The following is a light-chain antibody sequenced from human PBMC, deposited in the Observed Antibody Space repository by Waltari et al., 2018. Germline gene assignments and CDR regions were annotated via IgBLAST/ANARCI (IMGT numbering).Light chain of an antibody. CDR2: GST. Sequence: QSVLTQPPSVSGAPGQRVTISCTGSGSNIGSGYHVHWYQQLPRAAPKLLLYGSTSRPLGVPARFFGSTSGTSASLAIIGLQAEDEAEYYCQSYDTSLSVVFGGGTKLTVL. J-gene: IGLJ3*02. CDR1: GSNIGSGYH. V-gene: IGLV1-40*01. CDR3: QSYDTSLSVV.